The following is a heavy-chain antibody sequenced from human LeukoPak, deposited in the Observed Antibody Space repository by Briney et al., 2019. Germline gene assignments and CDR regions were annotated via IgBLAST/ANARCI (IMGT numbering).Heavy chain of an antibody. J-gene: IGHJ4*02. D-gene: IGHD3-10*01. CDR3: AREIRSDYYGSGKVVDY. V-gene: IGHV4-34*01. Sequence: SETLSLTCAVYGGSFSGYYWSWIRQPPGKGLEWIGEINHSGSTNYNPSLKSRVTISVDTSKNQFSLKLSSVTAADTAVYYCAREIRSDYYGSGKVVDYWGQGTLVTVSS. CDR2: INHSGST. CDR1: GGSFSGYY.